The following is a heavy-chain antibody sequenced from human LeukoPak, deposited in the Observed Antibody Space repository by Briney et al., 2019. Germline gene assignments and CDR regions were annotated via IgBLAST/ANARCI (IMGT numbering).Heavy chain of an antibody. CDR3: ARDRSSSWYPGYYYMDV. CDR1: GGSISSHY. J-gene: IGHJ6*03. Sequence: SETLSLTCTVSGGSISSHYWSWIRQPPGKGLEWIEYIYYSGSTNYNPSLKSRVTISVDTSKNQFSLKLSSVTAADTAVYYCARDRSSSWYPGYYYMDVWGKGTTVTVSS. CDR2: IYYSGST. V-gene: IGHV4-59*11. D-gene: IGHD6-13*01.